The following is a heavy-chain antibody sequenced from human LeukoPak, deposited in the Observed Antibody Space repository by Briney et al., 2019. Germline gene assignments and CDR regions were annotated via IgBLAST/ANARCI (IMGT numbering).Heavy chain of an antibody. Sequence: GGSLRLSCAASGFAFSSYEMNWVRQAPGKGLEWISNIRTTAEGAKYAYYADSVKGRVTISRDDGKNTLYLHMNSLRDDDTAVYYCATDQRYAFDYWGQGILVTVSS. V-gene: IGHV3-48*03. CDR2: IRTTAEGAKYA. CDR3: ATDQRYAFDY. J-gene: IGHJ4*02. CDR1: GFAFSSYE. D-gene: IGHD3-9*01.